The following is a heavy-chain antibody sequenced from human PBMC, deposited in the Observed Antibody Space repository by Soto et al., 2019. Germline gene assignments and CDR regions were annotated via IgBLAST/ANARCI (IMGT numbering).Heavy chain of an antibody. CDR2: ISGSGASK. Sequence: EVQLVESGGGLVQPGGSMKVSCAASGVTFSSYEVNWVRQAPGKGLEWVSSISGSGASKYYAESVKGRFTISRDNAQNSVDLQMNSLRAEDTAIYYCARSMMVRGVLFDLWGRGSLVSVSS. J-gene: IGHJ4*02. CDR1: GVTFSSYE. V-gene: IGHV3-48*03. D-gene: IGHD3-10*01. CDR3: ARSMMVRGVLFDL.